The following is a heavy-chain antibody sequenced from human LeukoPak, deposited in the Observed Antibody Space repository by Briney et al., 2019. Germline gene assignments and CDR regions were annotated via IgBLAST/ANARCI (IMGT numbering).Heavy chain of an antibody. CDR3: ARDGWPGDAFDI. CDR1: GGSISSSSYY. CDR2: IYYSGST. J-gene: IGHJ3*02. Sequence: SETLSLTCTVSGGSISSSSYYWGWIRQPPGKGLEWIGSIYYSGSTYYNPSLKSRVTISVDTSKNQFSLKLSSATAADTAVYYCARDGWPGDAFDIWGQGTMVTVSS. D-gene: IGHD2-15*01. V-gene: IGHV4-39*07.